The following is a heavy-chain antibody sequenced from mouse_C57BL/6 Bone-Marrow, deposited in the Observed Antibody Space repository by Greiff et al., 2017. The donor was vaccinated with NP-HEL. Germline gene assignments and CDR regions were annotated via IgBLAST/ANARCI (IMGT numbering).Heavy chain of an antibody. CDR3: ARRYSSYYFDD. CDR1: GFTFSDYY. Sequence: EVQLVESEGGLVQPGSSMKLSCTASGFTFSDYYMAWVRQVPEKGLEWVANINYDGSSTYYLDSLKSRFIISRDNAKNILYLQMGSLKSEDTATYYCARRYSSYYFDDWGKGTTLTVSS. V-gene: IGHV5-16*02. CDR2: INYDGSST. J-gene: IGHJ2*01. D-gene: IGHD6-1*01.